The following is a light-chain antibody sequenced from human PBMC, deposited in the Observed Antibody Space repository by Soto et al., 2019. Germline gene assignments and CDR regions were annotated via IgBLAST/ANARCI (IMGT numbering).Light chain of an antibody. CDR1: QSISDL. V-gene: IGKV1-5*03. CDR2: KAS. J-gene: IGKJ1*01. Sequence: DIQMTQSPSTLSASVGDRVTITCRASQSISDLLAWYQQKPGKAPKLLIYKASSLKSGVPSRFSSSGSGTEDTLTISSLQPDDFASYYCQQYNGYWTFGQGTKVEIK. CDR3: QQYNGYWT.